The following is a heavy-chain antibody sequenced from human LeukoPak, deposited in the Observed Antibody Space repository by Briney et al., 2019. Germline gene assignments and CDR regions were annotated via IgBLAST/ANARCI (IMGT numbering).Heavy chain of an antibody. Sequence: PGGSLRLSCAASGFTFSSYGMHWVRQAPGKGLEWVAVISYDGSNKYYADSVKGRFTISRDNSKNTLYLQMNSLRAEDTAVYYCAKRGYCSYTSCYYFDYWGQGTLVTVSS. CDR2: ISYDGSNK. CDR1: GFTFSSYG. V-gene: IGHV3-30*18. CDR3: AKRGYCSYTSCYYFDY. D-gene: IGHD2-2*01. J-gene: IGHJ4*02.